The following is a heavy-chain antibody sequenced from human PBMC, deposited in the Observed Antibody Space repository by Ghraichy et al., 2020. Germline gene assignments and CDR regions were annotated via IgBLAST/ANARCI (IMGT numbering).Heavy chain of an antibody. CDR3: SWGDTLDI. D-gene: IGHD6-13*01. CDR2: INQDGREK. Sequence: GGSLRLSCAASGLIFGSYWMTWVRQAPGKGLEWVANINQDGREKYYVGSVKGRFTISRDNAKNSLYLQMDSLGAEDTAVYYCSWGDTLDIWGQGTMVAVSS. J-gene: IGHJ3*02. CDR1: GLIFGSYW. V-gene: IGHV3-7*03.